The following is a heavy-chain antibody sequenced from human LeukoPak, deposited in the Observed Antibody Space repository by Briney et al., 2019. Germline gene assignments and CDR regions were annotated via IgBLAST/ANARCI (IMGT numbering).Heavy chain of an antibody. V-gene: IGHV1-2*02. CDR2: INPNSGGT. CDR1: GYTFTGYY. CDR3: APLYYYGSGRSS. D-gene: IGHD3-10*01. J-gene: IGHJ5*02. Sequence: ASVKVSCKASGYTFTGYYMHWVRQAPGQGLEWMGWINPNSGGTNYAQKFQGRVTMTRDTSISTAYMELSRLRSDDTAVYYCAPLYYYGSGRSSWGQGTLVTVSS.